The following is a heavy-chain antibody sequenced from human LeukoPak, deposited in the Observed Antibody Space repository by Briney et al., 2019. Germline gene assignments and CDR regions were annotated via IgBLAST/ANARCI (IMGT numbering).Heavy chain of an antibody. D-gene: IGHD1-7*01. Sequence: GGSLRLSCAASGFTVSSTYMSWVPQAPGKGLEWVSVFYSGGSTYYADSVKGRFTISRDSSKNTVYLQMNSLRAEDTAVYHCARGGPFTVTISTPRASDYWGQGILVTVSS. CDR3: ARGGPFTVTISTPRASDY. V-gene: IGHV3-66*01. J-gene: IGHJ4*02. CDR1: GFTVSSTY. CDR2: FYSGGST.